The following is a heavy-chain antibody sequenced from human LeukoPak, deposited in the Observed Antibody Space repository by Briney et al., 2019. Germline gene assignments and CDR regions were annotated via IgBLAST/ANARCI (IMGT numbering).Heavy chain of an antibody. J-gene: IGHJ4*02. D-gene: IGHD3-10*01. Sequence: GGSLRLSCAASGVMFPSYWMTWVRQAPGKGLEWVANIKQDGSEKYYVDSVKGRFTISRDNAKNSVYLQMNSLRAEDTAVYYCARLHHFGFLDSGGQGTLVTVSS. V-gene: IGHV3-7*02. CDR1: GVMFPSYW. CDR3: ARLHHFGFLDS. CDR2: IKQDGSEK.